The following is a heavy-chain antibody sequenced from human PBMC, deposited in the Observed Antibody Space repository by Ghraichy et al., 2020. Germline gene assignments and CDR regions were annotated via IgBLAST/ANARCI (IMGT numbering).Heavy chain of an antibody. CDR2: ISGSGGST. CDR1: GFTFSSYA. D-gene: IGHD6-13*01. V-gene: IGHV3-23*01. CDR3: AKDSAGPIAAAFLDY. J-gene: IGHJ4*02. Sequence: LSLTCAASGFTFSSYAMSWVRQAPGKGLEWVSAISGSGGSTYYADSVKGRFTISRDNSKNTLYLQMNSLRAEDTAVYYCAKDSAGPIAAAFLDYWGQGTLVTVSS.